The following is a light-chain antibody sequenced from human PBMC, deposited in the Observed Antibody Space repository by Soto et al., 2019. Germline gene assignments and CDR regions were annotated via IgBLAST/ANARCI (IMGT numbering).Light chain of an antibody. CDR3: QQYDRWPMT. CDR2: GVS. Sequence: EIVLTQSPGTLSLSPGERATLSCRASQSVTTQLAWYQQKPGQAPRLLIYGVSTRATGIPARFSGSGSETKFTLTISSLQSEDFAVYYCQQYDRWPMTFGQGTRLEIK. V-gene: IGKV3-15*01. J-gene: IGKJ5*01. CDR1: QSVTTQ.